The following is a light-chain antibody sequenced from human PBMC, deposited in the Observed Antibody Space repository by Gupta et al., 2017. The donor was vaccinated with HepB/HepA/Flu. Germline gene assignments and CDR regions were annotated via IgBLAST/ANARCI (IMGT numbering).Light chain of an antibody. J-gene: IGKJ5*01. Sequence: DIQMTQSPSSLSASVGDRVTITCQASQEISNYLNWYQQKPGKAPKLLIYDASNLETGVPSRFSGSGSGTDFTFTISSLQPEDVATYYCQQDYNLLLTFGQGTRLDIK. CDR3: QQDYNLLLT. V-gene: IGKV1-33*01. CDR1: QEISNY. CDR2: DAS.